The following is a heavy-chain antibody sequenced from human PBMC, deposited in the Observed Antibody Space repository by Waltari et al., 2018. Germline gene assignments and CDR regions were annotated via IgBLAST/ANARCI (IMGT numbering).Heavy chain of an antibody. CDR2: IYYSGST. J-gene: IGHJ6*04. D-gene: IGHD2-21*01. CDR1: GGSISSSSYY. V-gene: IGHV4-39*07. Sequence: QLQLQESGPGLVKPSETLSLTCTVSGGSISSSSYYWGWIRQPPGKGLEWIGSIYYSGSTYYNPSLKGRVTISVDTSKYQFSLKLSSVTAADTAVYYCARPYEGILWPPVDVCGKGTTVTVSS. CDR3: ARPYEGILWPPVDV.